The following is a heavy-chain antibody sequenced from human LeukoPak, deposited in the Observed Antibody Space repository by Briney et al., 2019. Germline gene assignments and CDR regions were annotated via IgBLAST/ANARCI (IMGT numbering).Heavy chain of an antibody. D-gene: IGHD5-18*01. J-gene: IGHJ3*02. Sequence: GESLKISCKGSGYSFTSYWIGWVRQMPGKGLEWMGIIYPGDSDTRYSPSFQGQVTISADKSISTAYLQWSSLEASDTAMYYCASIVDTAMAWRPSPLDAFDIWGQGTMVTVSS. CDR1: GYSFTSYW. V-gene: IGHV5-51*01. CDR2: IYPGDSDT. CDR3: ASIVDTAMAWRPSPLDAFDI.